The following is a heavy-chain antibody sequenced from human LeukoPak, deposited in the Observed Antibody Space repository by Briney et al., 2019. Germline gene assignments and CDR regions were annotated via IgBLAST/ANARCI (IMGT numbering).Heavy chain of an antibody. CDR3: ASWANYDFWSGYFPDAFDI. CDR1: GGTFSSYA. J-gene: IGHJ3*02. CDR2: INPNSGGT. V-gene: IGHV1-2*02. Sequence: GASVKVSCKASGGTFSSYAISWVRQAPGQGLEWMGWINPNSGGTNYAQKFQGRVTMTRDTSISTAYMELSRLRSDDTAVYYCASWANYDFWSGYFPDAFDIWGQGTMVTVSS. D-gene: IGHD3-3*01.